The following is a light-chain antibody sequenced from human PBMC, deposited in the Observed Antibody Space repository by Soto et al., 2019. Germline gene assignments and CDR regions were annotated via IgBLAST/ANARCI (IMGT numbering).Light chain of an antibody. Sequence: QSALIQPASVSGSPEQSITISCTGTSRDVGGSNYVSWYQHHPHRAPKLLIYEVNYRPSGVSSRFSGSKSGNTASLTISGLQAEDEADYYCSSYTSSNTLEVFGVGTKVTV. J-gene: IGLJ1*01. CDR3: SSYTSSNTLEV. CDR2: EVN. V-gene: IGLV2-14*01. CDR1: SRDVGGSNY.